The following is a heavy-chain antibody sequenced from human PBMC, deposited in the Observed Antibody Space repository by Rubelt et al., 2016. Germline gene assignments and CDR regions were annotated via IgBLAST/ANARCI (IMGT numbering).Heavy chain of an antibody. Sequence: QVQLVESGGGVVQPGMSLRLSCAASGITFSTSGMHWFRQAPGKGLEWVALISLDGSNQYYTDSVKGRFTTSRDNSKNTVSLQMKRLRDEDTALYYGARDGRAWNPGDYWGQGTLVTVSS. CDR3: ARDGRAWNPGDY. V-gene: IGHV3-30*03. J-gene: IGHJ4*02. CDR2: ISLDGSNQ. D-gene: IGHD1-1*01. CDR1: GITFSTSG.